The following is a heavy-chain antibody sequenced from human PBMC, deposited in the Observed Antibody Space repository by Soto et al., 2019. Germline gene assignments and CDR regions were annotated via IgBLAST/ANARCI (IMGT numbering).Heavy chain of an antibody. CDR3: ARGTMVRGVIIRRLLDP. V-gene: IGHV4-34*01. CDR2: INHSGST. J-gene: IGHJ5*02. CDR1: GGSLSGYY. Sequence: QVQLQQWGAGLLKPSETLSLTCAVYGGSLSGYYWSWIRQPPGKGLEWIGEINHSGSTNYNPSLKSRVTISVDTSKNQFSLKLSSVTAADTAVYYCARGTMVRGVIIRRLLDPWGQGTLVTVSS. D-gene: IGHD3-10*01.